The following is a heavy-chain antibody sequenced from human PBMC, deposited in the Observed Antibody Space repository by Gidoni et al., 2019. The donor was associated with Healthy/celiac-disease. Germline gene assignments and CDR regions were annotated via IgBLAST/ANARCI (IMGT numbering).Heavy chain of an antibody. Sequence: QVQLVQSGAEVKKPGSSVRVSCKDSVGTFSRYAISWVRQAPGQGLEWMGGIIPIFGTANYAQKFQGRVTITADESTSTAYMELSSLRSEDTAVYYCARDLLEPPIGIWGQGTLVTVSS. CDR1: VGTFSRYA. CDR2: IIPIFGTA. V-gene: IGHV1-69*01. J-gene: IGHJ4*02. CDR3: ARDLLEPPIGI. D-gene: IGHD1-1*01.